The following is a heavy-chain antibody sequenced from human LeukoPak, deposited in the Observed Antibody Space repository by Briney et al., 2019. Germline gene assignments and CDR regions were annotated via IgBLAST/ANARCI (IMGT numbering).Heavy chain of an antibody. CDR2: ISYEGSSK. CDR1: GFTFSNYA. J-gene: IGHJ5*02. Sequence: GRSLRLSCVASGFTFSNYAMHWVRQAPGKGLEWAAVISYEGSSKYYADSVKGRFTISRDNSKNTLHLQMDSLRDEDTAVYYCASPKRGDAILPDHWGQGTLVTVSS. CDR3: ASPKRGDAILPDH. V-gene: IGHV3-30*04. D-gene: IGHD3-10*01.